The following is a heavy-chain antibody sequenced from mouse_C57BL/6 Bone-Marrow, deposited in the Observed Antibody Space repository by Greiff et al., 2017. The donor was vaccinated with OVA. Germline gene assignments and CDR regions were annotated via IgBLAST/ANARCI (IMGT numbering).Heavy chain of an antibody. V-gene: IGHV5-6*01. J-gene: IGHJ4*01. D-gene: IGHD2-14*01. CDR2: ISSGGSYT. CDR1: GFTFSSYG. CDR3: ARATMGTTGAIGD. Sequence: VQLKESGGDLVKPGGSLKLSCAASGFTFSSYGMSWVRQTPDKRLEWVATISSGGSYTYYPDSVKGRFTISRDNAKNTLYLQMSSLKSEDTAMYYCARATMGTTGAIGDGGKGTSVTVSS.